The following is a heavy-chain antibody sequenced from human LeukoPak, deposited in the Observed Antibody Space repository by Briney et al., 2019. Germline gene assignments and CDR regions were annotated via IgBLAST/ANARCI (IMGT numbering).Heavy chain of an antibody. D-gene: IGHD4-17*01. J-gene: IGHJ4*02. V-gene: IGHV4-61*02. CDR2: IYTSGST. CDR1: GGSISSGSYY. CDR3: ARLVFYGDYLGYFDY. Sequence: SQTLSLTCTVSGGSISSGSYYWSWIRQPAGKGLEWIGRIYTSGSTNYNPSLKSRVTISVDTSKNQFSLKLSSVTAADTAVYYCARLVFYGDYLGYFDYWGQGTLVTVSS.